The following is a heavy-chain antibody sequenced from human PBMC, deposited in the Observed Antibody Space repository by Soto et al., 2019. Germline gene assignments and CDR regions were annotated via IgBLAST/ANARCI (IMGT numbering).Heavy chain of an antibody. V-gene: IGHV3-21*01. Sequence: EVQLVESGGGLVKPGGSLRLSCAASGFTFSSYSMNWVRQAPGKGLEWVSSISSSSSYIYYADSVKGRFTISRDNAKNSLYLQMNSLRAEDTAVYYCARKTPHMASPYYYYYMDVWGKGTTVTVSS. D-gene: IGHD6-6*01. CDR1: GFTFSSYS. J-gene: IGHJ6*03. CDR3: ARKTPHMASPYYYYYMDV. CDR2: ISSSSSYI.